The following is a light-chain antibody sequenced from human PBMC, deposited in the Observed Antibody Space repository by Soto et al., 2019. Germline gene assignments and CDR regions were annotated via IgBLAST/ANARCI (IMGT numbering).Light chain of an antibody. V-gene: IGLV2-8*01. CDR2: EVS. Sequence: QSVLTQPPSASGSAGQSVTISCTGTSTDVGGYNYVSWYQQHPGKAPKLTIYEVSKRPSGVPDRFSGSKPGNTASLTVSGLQAEDEADYYCSSYAGNNIHYVFGTGTKVTVL. CDR3: SSYAGNNIHYV. J-gene: IGLJ1*01. CDR1: STDVGGYNY.